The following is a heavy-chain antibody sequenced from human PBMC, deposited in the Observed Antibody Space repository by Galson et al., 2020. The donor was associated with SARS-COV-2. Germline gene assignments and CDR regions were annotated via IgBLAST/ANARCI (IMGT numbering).Heavy chain of an antibody. Sequence: GESLKISCAASGFTFSRYALAWVRQAPGKGLEWVSGISGGGGSTYYVDSVKGRFTISRDTSQNTVHPQMSSLRSEDTAVYYCAKDRGNDYGDQLDFWGQGTLVTVSS. CDR1: GFTFSRYA. CDR2: ISGGGGST. D-gene: IGHD4-17*01. CDR3: AKDRGNDYGDQLDF. V-gene: IGHV3-23*01. J-gene: IGHJ4*02.